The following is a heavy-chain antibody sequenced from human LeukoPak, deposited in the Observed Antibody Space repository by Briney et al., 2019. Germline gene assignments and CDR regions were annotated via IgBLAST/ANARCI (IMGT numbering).Heavy chain of an antibody. CDR3: ASFLYSSGWYSDY. CDR2: TYYRSKWYN. D-gene: IGHD6-19*01. Sequence: SQTLSLTCAISGDSVSSNSAAWSWIRQSPSRGLEWLGRTYYRSKWYNDYAVSVKSRITINPDTSKNQFSLQLSSVTAADTAVYYCASFLYSSGWYSDYWGQGTLVTVSS. V-gene: IGHV6-1*01. J-gene: IGHJ4*02. CDR1: GDSVSSNSAA.